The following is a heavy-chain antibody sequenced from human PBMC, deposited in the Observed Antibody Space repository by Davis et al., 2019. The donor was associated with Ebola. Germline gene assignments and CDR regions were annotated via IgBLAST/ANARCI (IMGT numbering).Heavy chain of an antibody. CDR2: INAGNGNT. V-gene: IGHV1-3*01. CDR1: GYTFTGYY. D-gene: IGHD2-2*01. J-gene: IGHJ4*02. Sequence: ASVTVSCKASGYTFTGYYMHWVRQAPGQGLEWMGWINAGNGNTKYSQKFQGRVTITRDTSASTAYMELSSLRSEDTAVYYCARTVVPAATLIQYFDYWGQGTLVTVSS. CDR3: ARTVVPAATLIQYFDY.